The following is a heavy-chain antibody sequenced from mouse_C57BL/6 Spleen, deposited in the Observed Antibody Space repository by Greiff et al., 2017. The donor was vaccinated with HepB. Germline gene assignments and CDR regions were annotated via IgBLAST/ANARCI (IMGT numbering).Heavy chain of an antibody. D-gene: IGHD6-2*01. CDR3: ARHGGGSLYYFDY. CDR2: ISSGGSYT. V-gene: IGHV5-6*01. J-gene: IGHJ2*01. Sequence: EVKLMESGGDLVKPGGSLKLSCAASGFTFSSYGMSWVRQTPDKRLEWVATISSGGSYTYYPDSVKGRFTISRDNAKNTLYLQMSSLKSEDTAMYYCARHGGGSLYYFDYWGQGTTLTVSS. CDR1: GFTFSSYG.